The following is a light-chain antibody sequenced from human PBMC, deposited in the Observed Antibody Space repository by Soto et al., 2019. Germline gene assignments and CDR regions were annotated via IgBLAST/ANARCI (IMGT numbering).Light chain of an antibody. J-gene: IGKJ4*01. CDR1: QSVLYSSNNKNY. CDR3: QQYYSTPLT. CDR2: WAS. Sequence: DIVMTQSQDSLAVSLGERATINCKSSQSVLYSSNNKNYLAWYQQKPGQPPKLLIYWASTRESGVPDRFSGSGSGTDFTLTISGLQAEDVAVYYCQQYYSTPLTFGGGTKVDI. V-gene: IGKV4-1*01.